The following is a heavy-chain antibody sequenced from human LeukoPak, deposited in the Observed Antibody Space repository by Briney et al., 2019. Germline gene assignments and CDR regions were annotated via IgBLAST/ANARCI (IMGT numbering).Heavy chain of an antibody. CDR2: INPSGGST. CDR1: GYTFTSYY. J-gene: IGHJ3*02. CDR3: ARDRSLYGDYGNDAFDI. V-gene: IGHV1-46*01. Sequence: GASVKVSCKASGYTFTSYYMHWVRQAPRQGLEWMGIINPSGGSTSYAQKFQGRVTMTRDTSTSTVYMELSSLRSEDTAVYYCARDRSLYGDYGNDAFDIWGQGTMVTVSS. D-gene: IGHD4-17*01.